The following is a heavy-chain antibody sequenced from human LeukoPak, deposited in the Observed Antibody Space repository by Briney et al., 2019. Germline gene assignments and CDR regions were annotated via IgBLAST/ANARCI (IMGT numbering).Heavy chain of an antibody. CDR1: GFTFSTYT. V-gene: IGHV3-48*04. J-gene: IGHJ4*02. D-gene: IGHD3-3*01. Sequence: PGGSLRPSCAASGFTFSTYTVNWVRQAPGKGLEWISYISGSSTTIYYAGSVRGRFTISRDNAKNSLYLQMDSLRAEDTAVYYCARAAFDFWSGSQYYFDYWGQGTLVTVSS. CDR3: ARAAFDFWSGSQYYFDY. CDR2: ISGSSTTI.